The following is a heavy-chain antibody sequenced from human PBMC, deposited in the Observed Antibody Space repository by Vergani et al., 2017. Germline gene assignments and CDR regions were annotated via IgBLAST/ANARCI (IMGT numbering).Heavy chain of an antibody. CDR1: GGSISRDY. V-gene: IGHV4-59*01. Sequence: QVQLQESGPGLVKPSETLSLTCTVSGGSISRDYWSWIRQPPGKGLEWVGYISYSGSTNYNPSLKSRVTVSVDTSKNQFSLKLRSVTAADTAVYYCARDTSRFGELSVYMDVWGKGTTVTVSS. CDR3: ARDTSRFGELSVYMDV. J-gene: IGHJ6*03. D-gene: IGHD3-10*01. CDR2: ISYSGST.